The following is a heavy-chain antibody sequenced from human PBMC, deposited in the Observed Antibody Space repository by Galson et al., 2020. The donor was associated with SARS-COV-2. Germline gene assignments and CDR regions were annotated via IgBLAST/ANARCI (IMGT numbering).Heavy chain of an antibody. J-gene: IGHJ4*02. CDR1: VASIRSFY. V-gene: IGHV4-59*08. CDR3: ARLSSFNRPHFDY. D-gene: IGHD3-10*01. Sequence: VETSETLSLTCTVSVASIRSFYWSWIRQPPGKGLEWIGYIDYSGSTNYNPSLKSRVTISADTSKNQFSLRLSSVTAADTAVYYCARLSSFNRPHFDYWGRGTLVTVSS. CDR2: IDYSGST.